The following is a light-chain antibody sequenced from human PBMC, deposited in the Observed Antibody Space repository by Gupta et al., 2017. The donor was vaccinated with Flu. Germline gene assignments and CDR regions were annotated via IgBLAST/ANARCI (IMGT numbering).Light chain of an antibody. CDR1: SSDVGGYYY. CDR2: DVS. Sequence: QSALTQPAPVSGSPGQSITISCTGTSSDVGGYYYVSWYQHHPGKAPKLMIYDVSSRPSGVSNRFSGSKSGNTASLTISGRQAEDEADYYCSSFTSSRTVLFGGGTHLTVL. J-gene: IGLJ2*01. CDR3: SSFTSSRTVL. V-gene: IGLV2-14*03.